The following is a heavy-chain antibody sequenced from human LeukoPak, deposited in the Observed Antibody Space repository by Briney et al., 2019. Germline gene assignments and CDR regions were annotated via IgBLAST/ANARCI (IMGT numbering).Heavy chain of an antibody. Sequence: PGGSLRLSCAASGFTFDDYAMHWVRQAPGKGLEWVAFIRYDGSNKYYADSVKGRFTISRDNSKNTLYLQMNSLRAEDTAVYYCAKDLSPYYYDSSGYFDYWGQGTLVTVSS. D-gene: IGHD3-22*01. V-gene: IGHV3-30*02. CDR3: AKDLSPYYYDSSGYFDY. CDR2: IRYDGSNK. CDR1: GFTFDDYA. J-gene: IGHJ4*02.